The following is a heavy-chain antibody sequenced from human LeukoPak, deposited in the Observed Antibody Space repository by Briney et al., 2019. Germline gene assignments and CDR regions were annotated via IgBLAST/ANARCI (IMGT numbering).Heavy chain of an antibody. CDR1: GASVTSYY. CDR2: VDIRGRT. V-gene: IGHV4-4*07. D-gene: IGHD4-17*01. CDR3: AGASGLTETTFDFGV. J-gene: IGHJ4*02. Sequence: SETLSLTCNVSGASVTSYYWSWIRQPAGKRLEWLGRVDIRGRTNYNPSLKSRVSISLDTSQNHFSLKLTSVTAADTAVYFCAGASGLTETTFDFGVWGQGALVTDSS.